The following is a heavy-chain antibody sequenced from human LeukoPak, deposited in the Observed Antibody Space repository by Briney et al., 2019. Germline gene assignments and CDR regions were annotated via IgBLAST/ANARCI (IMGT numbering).Heavy chain of an antibody. V-gene: IGHV1-46*01. CDR3: ARDYEPLIIVRGVPLSPQTVFDP. Sequence: ASVKVSCKASGYTFTSYYMHWVRQAPGQGLEWMGIINPSGGSTSYAQKFQGRVTMTRDTSTSTVYMELSSLRSEDTAVYYCARDYEPLIIVRGVPLSPQTVFDPWGQGTLVTVSS. D-gene: IGHD3-10*01. J-gene: IGHJ5*02. CDR1: GYTFTSYY. CDR2: INPSGGST.